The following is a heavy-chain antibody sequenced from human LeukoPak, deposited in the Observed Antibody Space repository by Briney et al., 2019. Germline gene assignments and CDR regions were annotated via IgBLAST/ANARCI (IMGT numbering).Heavy chain of an antibody. J-gene: IGHJ6*02. Sequence: SETLSLTCAVYGGSFSGYYWSWIRQPPGRGLEWIGEINHSGSTNYNPSLKSRVTISVDTSKNQFSLKLSSVTAADTAVYYCARGRQLLWFGELWAGPHYYYGMDVWGQGTTVTVSS. CDR3: ARGRQLLWFGELWAGPHYYYGMDV. D-gene: IGHD3-10*01. CDR1: GGSFSGYY. V-gene: IGHV4-34*01. CDR2: INHSGST.